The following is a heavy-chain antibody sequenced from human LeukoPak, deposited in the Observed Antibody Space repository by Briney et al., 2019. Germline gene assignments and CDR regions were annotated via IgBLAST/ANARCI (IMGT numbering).Heavy chain of an antibody. CDR3: ARAPYNWNYYYYYMDV. J-gene: IGHJ6*03. V-gene: IGHV1-8*01. Sequence: ASVKVSCKASGYTFTSYDINWVRQATGQGLEWMGWMNPNSGNTGYAQKFQGRVTMTRNTSISTAYMELSSLRSEDTAVYYCARAPYNWNYYYYYMDVWGKGTTVTASS. D-gene: IGHD1-20*01. CDR2: MNPNSGNT. CDR1: GYTFTSYD.